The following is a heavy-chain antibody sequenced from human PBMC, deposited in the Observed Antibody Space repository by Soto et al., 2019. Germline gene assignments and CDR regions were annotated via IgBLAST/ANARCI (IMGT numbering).Heavy chain of an antibody. D-gene: IGHD1-26*01. CDR3: ARREATDGVLDF. Sequence: LRLSCAASGFTFSSYGMHWVRQAPGKGPEWVALISYDGTNKFYADSVKGRFTISRDNSKSTLYLQVDSLRPEDAAVYYCARREATDGVLDFWGQGTLVTVSS. CDR1: GFTFSSYG. CDR2: ISYDGTNK. V-gene: IGHV3-30*19. J-gene: IGHJ4*02.